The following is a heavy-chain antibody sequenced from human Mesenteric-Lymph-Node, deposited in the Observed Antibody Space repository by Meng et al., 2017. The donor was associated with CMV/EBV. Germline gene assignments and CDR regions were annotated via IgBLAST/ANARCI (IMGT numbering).Heavy chain of an antibody. Sequence: GESLKISCAASGFTFSSFAMHWVRQAPGKGLEWVSYISSSGSTIYYADSVKGRFTISRDNAKNSLYLQMNSLRAEDTAVYYCARGGGGAAAGTYYYYGMDVWGQGTTVTVSS. D-gene: IGHD6-13*01. CDR1: GFTFSSFA. CDR2: ISSSGSTI. V-gene: IGHV3-48*03. J-gene: IGHJ6*02. CDR3: ARGGGGAAAGTYYYYGMDV.